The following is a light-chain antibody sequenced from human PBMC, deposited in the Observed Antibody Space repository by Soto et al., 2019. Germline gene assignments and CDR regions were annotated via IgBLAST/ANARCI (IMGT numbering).Light chain of an antibody. Sequence: EIALTQSPATLSLSPGERATLSCRASPSVPNYVAWYQQKPGQAPRLLIYGAFNRATGIPARFSGSGSGADFTLTISSLEPEDFAIYYCQQRNTWPPVTFGQGTRLESK. J-gene: IGKJ5*01. CDR3: QQRNTWPPVT. CDR2: GAF. CDR1: PSVPNY. V-gene: IGKV3-11*01.